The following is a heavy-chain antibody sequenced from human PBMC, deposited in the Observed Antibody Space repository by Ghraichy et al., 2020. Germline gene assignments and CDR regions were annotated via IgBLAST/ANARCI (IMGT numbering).Heavy chain of an antibody. CDR1: GFTFSNYA. J-gene: IGHJ4*02. D-gene: IGHD2-8*02. V-gene: IGHV3-23*01. CDR3: ARRLITTGGRTDDF. CDR2: ITGGGSTT. Sequence: GVLRLSCAASGFTFSNYAMTWVRQAPRKGLEWVSVITGGGSTTFYADSVRGRFTISRDNSKNTLYLQMNSLTAEDTAIYYCARRLITTGGRTDDFWGQGTLVTVSS.